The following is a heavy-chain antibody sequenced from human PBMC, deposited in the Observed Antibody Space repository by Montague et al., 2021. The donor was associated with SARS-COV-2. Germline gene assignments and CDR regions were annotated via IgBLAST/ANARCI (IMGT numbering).Heavy chain of an antibody. CDR2: IDWDDDE. CDR3: TRATSDYFLNYGLDV. D-gene: IGHD2/OR15-2a*01. J-gene: IGHJ6*02. V-gene: IGHV2-70*11. CDR1: GFSLSTKRMS. Sequence: PALVKPTQTLTVTCTFSGFSLSTKRMSVNWIRQPPGKALEWLARIDWDDDEYYSKSLRTRLTIAKDTTRNQVVLTISNVGPADTGTYYCTRATSDYFLNYGLDVWGQGTPVTVSS.